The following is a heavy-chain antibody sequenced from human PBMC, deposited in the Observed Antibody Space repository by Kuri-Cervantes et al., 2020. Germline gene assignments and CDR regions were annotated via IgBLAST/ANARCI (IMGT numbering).Heavy chain of an antibody. Sequence: ASVKVSCKVSGHTLTELSMHWVRQAPGKGLEWMGWMNPNSGHTGYAQKFQGRLTMTRDTSISTAYMELSSLRSEDTAVYYCARVVRGVLRWYWYMDVWGKGTTVTVSS. CDR1: GHTLTELS. D-gene: IGHD3-10*02. J-gene: IGHJ6*03. CDR3: ARVVRGVLRWYWYMDV. CDR2: MNPNSGHT. V-gene: IGHV1-8*01.